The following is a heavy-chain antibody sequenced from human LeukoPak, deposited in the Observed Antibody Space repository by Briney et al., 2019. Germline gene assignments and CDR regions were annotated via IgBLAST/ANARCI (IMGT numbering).Heavy chain of an antibody. V-gene: IGHV4-61*01. CDR3: ARYAATGGPNWFDR. CDR1: GGSVSSGSYY. Sequence: SETLSLTCIVSGGSVSSGSYYWRWLRQPPGKGLEWLGYIYYSGNTNYNPSLKSRVTMSVEMSRNQFSLKLSSVTAADSAVYYCARYAATGGPNWFDRWGPGTLVTVSS. CDR2: IYYSGNT. J-gene: IGHJ5*02. D-gene: IGHD2-15*01.